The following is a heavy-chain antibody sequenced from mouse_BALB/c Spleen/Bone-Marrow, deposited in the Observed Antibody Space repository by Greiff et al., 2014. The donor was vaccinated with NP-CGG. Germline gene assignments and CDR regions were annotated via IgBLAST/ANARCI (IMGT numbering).Heavy chain of an antibody. J-gene: IGHJ3*01. D-gene: IGHD1-1*01. CDR2: IYPSDSYT. CDR1: GYTFTSYW. Sequence: QVQLQQSGAELVRPGASVKLSCKASGYTFTSYWINWVKQRPGQGLEWIGNIYPSDSYTNYNQKFKDKATLTADKSSSTAYMQLSSPTSEDSAVYYCTRVRGYGSRAWFAYWGQGTLVTVSA. V-gene: IGHV1-69*02. CDR3: TRVRGYGSRAWFAY.